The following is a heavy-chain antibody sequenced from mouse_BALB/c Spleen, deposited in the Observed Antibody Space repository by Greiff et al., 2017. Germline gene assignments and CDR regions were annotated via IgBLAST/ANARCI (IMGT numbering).Heavy chain of an antibody. J-gene: IGHJ3*01. Sequence: EVKLVESGGGLVQPGGSLRLSCATSGFTFTDYYMCWVRQSPGKALEWLGFIRNKANGYTTEYSASVKGRFTISRDNAQNILYLQMNTLRAEDSATYYCARENDSLLRLAFAYWGQGTLVTVSA. CDR3: ARENDSLLRLAFAY. CDR1: GFTFTDYY. CDR2: IRNKANGYTT. V-gene: IGHV7-3*02. D-gene: IGHD1-2*01.